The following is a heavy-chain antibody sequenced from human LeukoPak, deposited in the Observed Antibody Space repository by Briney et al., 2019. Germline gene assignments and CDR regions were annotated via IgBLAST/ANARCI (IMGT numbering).Heavy chain of an antibody. CDR2: ISYDGSNK. J-gene: IGHJ4*02. CDR3: AKDDQLWPRGGFDY. D-gene: IGHD5-18*01. Sequence: GGSLRLSCAASGFTFSSYGMHWVRQAPGKGLEWVAVISYDGSNKYYADSVKGRFTISRDNSKNTLYLQMNSLRAEDTAVYYCAKDDQLWPRGGFDYWGQGTLVTVSS. V-gene: IGHV3-30*18. CDR1: GFTFSSYG.